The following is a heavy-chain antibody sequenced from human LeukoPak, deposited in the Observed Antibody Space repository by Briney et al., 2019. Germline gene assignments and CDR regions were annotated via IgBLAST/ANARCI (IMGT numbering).Heavy chain of an antibody. CDR3: AREKQQLPSDNWFDP. V-gene: IGHV4-31*03. CDR2: IYYSGST. Sequence: SETLSLTSTVSGGSISSGGYYWSWIRQHPGKGLEWIGYIYYSGSTYYNPSLKSRVTISVDTSKNQFSLKLSSVTAADTAVYYCAREKQQLPSDNWFDPWGQGTLVTVSS. D-gene: IGHD6-13*01. CDR1: GGSISSGGYY. J-gene: IGHJ5*02.